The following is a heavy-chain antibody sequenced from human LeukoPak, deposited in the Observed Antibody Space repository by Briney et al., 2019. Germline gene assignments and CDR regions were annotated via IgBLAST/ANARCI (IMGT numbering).Heavy chain of an antibody. CDR1: GFSFSTYA. J-gene: IGHJ6*02. CDR3: AKVLVSAAHLYGMDV. D-gene: IGHD2-2*01. CDR2: ISGSGGNT. Sequence: GGSLRLSCAASGFSFSTYAMSWVRQAPGKGLEWVSGISGSGGNTYYADSVKGRFTISRDNSKNTLYLQMNSLRAEDTAVYYCAKVLVSAAHLYGMDVWGQGTTVTVSS. V-gene: IGHV3-23*01.